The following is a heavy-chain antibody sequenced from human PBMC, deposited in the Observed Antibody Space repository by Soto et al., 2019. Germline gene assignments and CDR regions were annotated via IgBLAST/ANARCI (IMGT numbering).Heavy chain of an antibody. CDR2: SSGSGGIT. Sequence: GGSLRLSCAASGFTFSSYAMSCVRQAPGKGLEGVSASSGSGGITYYADSVNGRLTISIDNSKNTLYLQMNSLRAEDTAVYYCAKGGPYSNYEIEDWDQGTSLTVAS. J-gene: IGHJ4*02. CDR1: GFTFSSYA. V-gene: IGHV3-23*01. CDR3: AKGGPYSNYEIED. D-gene: IGHD4-4*01.